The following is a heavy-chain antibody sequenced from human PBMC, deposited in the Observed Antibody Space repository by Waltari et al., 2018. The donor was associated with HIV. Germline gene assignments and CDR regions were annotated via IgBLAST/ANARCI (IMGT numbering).Heavy chain of an antibody. CDR3: ARGLGYCSGGSCYGDDY. CDR2: INPNSGGT. CDR1: GYPFTGYY. J-gene: IGHJ4*02. Sequence: QVQLVPSAAEVKKPGASVTVSCKAAGYPFTGYYIHWVRQAPGQGLEWMGWINPNSGGTNYAQKFQGRVTMTRDTSISPAYMELSRLRSDDTAVYYCARGLGYCSGGSCYGDDYWGQGTLVTVSS. D-gene: IGHD2-15*01. V-gene: IGHV1-2*02.